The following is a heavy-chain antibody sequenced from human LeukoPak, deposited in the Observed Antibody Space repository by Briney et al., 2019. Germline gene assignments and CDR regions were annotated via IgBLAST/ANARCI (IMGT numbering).Heavy chain of an antibody. D-gene: IGHD6-19*01. CDR3: ARTTSSGWYYFDY. CDR1: GFTFSSYA. CDR2: ISYDGSNK. Sequence: PGRSLRLSCAASGFTFSSYAMHWVRQAPGKGLEWVAVISYDGSNKYYADSVKGRFTISRDNSKNTLYLQMNSLRAEDTAVYYCARTTSSGWYYFDYWGQGTQVTVSS. V-gene: IGHV3-30-3*01. J-gene: IGHJ4*02.